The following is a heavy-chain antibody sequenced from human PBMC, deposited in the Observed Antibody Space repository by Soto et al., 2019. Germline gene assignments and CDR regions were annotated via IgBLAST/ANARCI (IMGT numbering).Heavy chain of an antibody. CDR3: ARVFIGHPRSGWYDTGFDY. CDR2: TYYRSKWYN. J-gene: IGHJ4*02. D-gene: IGHD6-19*01. V-gene: IGHV6-1*01. Sequence: SQTLSLTCAISGDSVSSNSAAWNWIRQSPSRGLEWLGRTYYRSKWYNDYAVSVKSRITINPDTSKNQFSLQLNSVTPEDTAVYYCARVFIGHPRSGWYDTGFDYWGQGTLVTVSS. CDR1: GDSVSSNSAA.